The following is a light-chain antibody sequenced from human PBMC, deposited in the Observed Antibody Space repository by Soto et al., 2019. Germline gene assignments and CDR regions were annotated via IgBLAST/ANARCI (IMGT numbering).Light chain of an antibody. CDR1: QSVRTY. CDR3: QQRSDWPWT. V-gene: IGKV3-11*01. CDR2: DAS. Sequence: ESVLTQSPFALTLTQRERATPSCRASQSVRTYLAWYQVKPGQAPRLLIYDASRRASGVPARFSGSGSGTDFTLTISSLEPEDFVVYYCQQRSDWPWTFGQGTKVDI. J-gene: IGKJ1*01.